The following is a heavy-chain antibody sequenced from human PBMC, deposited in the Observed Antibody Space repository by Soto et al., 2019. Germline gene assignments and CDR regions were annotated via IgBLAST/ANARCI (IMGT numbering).Heavy chain of an antibody. Sequence: QVQLVQAGAEVKKPGASVKVSCQASGYTFTSYGISWVRQAPGQGLEWMGWISAYNGNTNYAQTLQGGVTMTTETSTSTAYKELRSLRSDDTAVYYCARILIFGSKREFDYRGQGTLVTVSS. CDR1: GYTFTSYG. D-gene: IGHD2-8*01. CDR2: ISAYNGNT. J-gene: IGHJ4*02. CDR3: ARILIFGSKREFDY. V-gene: IGHV1-18*01.